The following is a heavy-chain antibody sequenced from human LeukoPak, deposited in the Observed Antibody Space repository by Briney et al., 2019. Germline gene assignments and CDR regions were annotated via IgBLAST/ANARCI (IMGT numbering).Heavy chain of an antibody. CDR2: IQSDGSNK. D-gene: IGHD3-16*02. CDR3: ARVRLGELSTIDF. Sequence: PGGSLRLSCAASGLTFSNYDIHWVRQTPGMGLEWVSFIQSDGSNKFYSGSVKGRFTISRDSSKNTVFLQMNSLRAEDTAVYYCARVRLGELSTIDFWGQGTLVTVSS. CDR1: GLTFSNYD. V-gene: IGHV3-30*02. J-gene: IGHJ4*02.